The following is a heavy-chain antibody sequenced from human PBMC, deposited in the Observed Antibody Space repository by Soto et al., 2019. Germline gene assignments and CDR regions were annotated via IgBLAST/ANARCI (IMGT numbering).Heavy chain of an antibody. CDR1: GGSISSYY. V-gene: IGHV4-59*01. J-gene: IGHJ5*02. CDR2: IYYSGST. D-gene: IGHD3-9*01. CDR3: ARAVLRYFDWLPSMAGLGWFDP. Sequence: PSETLSLTCTVSGGSISSYYWSWIRQPPGKGLEWIGYIYYSGSTNYNPSLKSRVTISVDTSKNQFSLKLSSVTAADTAVYYCARAVLRYFDWLPSMAGLGWFDPWGQGTLVTVSS.